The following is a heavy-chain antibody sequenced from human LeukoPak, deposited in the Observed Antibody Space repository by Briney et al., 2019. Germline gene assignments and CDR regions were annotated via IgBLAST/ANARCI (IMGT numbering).Heavy chain of an antibody. D-gene: IGHD3/OR15-3a*01. CDR1: GGSIRSSSYN. V-gene: IGHV4-39*01. J-gene: IGHJ4*02. Sequence: ASETLSLTCTVSGGSIRSSSYNWAWIRQPPGKGLECIGSIHYTGTTYYNPSLKSRVTISVDTSKNQFSLKLGSVTAADTAIYYCARLFRVRTGDYFDYWGQGTLVTVSS. CDR3: ARLFRVRTGDYFDY. CDR2: IHYTGTT.